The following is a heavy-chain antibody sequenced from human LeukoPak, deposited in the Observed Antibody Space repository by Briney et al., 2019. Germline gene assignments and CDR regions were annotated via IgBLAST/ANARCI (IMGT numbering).Heavy chain of an antibody. CDR2: INHSGST. J-gene: IGHJ4*02. CDR3: ARGPVAGIDY. CDR1: GGSFGGYY. V-gene: IGHV4-34*01. D-gene: IGHD6-19*01. Sequence: SETLSLTCAVYGGSFGGYYWSWIRQPPGKGLEWIGEINHSGSTNYNPSLKSRVTISVDTSKNQFSLKLSSVTAADTAVYYCARGPVAGIDYWGQGTLVTVSS.